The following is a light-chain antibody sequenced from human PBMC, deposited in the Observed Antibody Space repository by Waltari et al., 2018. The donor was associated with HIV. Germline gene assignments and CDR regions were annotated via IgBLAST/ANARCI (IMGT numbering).Light chain of an antibody. CDR2: DVS. Sequence: QSALTHPASVSGSPGQSLTIPCTGTSRDVGGHKYVTWYQQHPGKAPNIMIYDVSNRPSGVSNRFSGSNSGNTAALTISGLQAEDEADYYCSSYTSSSTHVVFGGGTKLTVL. CDR3: SSYTSSSTHVV. V-gene: IGLV2-14*01. CDR1: SRDVGGHKY. J-gene: IGLJ2*01.